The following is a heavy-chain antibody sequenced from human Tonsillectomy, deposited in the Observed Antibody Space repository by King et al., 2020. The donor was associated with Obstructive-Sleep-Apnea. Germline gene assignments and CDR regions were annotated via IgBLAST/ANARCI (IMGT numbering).Heavy chain of an antibody. J-gene: IGHJ6*02. CDR3: ARDYEVPAASKLYYYYYGLDV. Sequence: VQLQESGPGLVKPSETLSLTCTVSGDSISSYYWSWIRQPAGKGLEWIGHIYTSGNTNYNPSLKSRVTMSVDTSKNQFSLKLSSVTAADTAVYYCARDYEVPAASKLYYYYYGLDVWGQGTTVIVSS. CDR2: IYTSGNT. D-gene: IGHD2-2*01. CDR1: GDSISSYY. V-gene: IGHV4-4*07.